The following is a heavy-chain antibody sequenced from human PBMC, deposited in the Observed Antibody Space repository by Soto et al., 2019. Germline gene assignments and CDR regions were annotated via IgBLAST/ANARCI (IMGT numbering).Heavy chain of an antibody. CDR2: MDPNSGST. CDR3: ARERKFDFWRKGLDV. D-gene: IGHD3-3*01. CDR1: GFTFTSYD. V-gene: IGHV1-8*01. Sequence: ASVKVSCKASGFTFTSYDINWVRQAPGQGLEWLGWMDPNSGSTGYAQNFQGRVTMTRNISINTAHMELSSLRSEDTAVYYCARERKFDFWRKGLDVWGQGTTVTVSS. J-gene: IGHJ6*02.